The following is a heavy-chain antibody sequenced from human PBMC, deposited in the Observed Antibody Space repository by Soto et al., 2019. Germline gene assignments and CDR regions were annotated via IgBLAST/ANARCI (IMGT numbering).Heavy chain of an antibody. V-gene: IGHV3-23*01. Sequence: GGSLRLSCAVSGFTFTTYAMTWVRQSPGKGLEWVSSISSTGATTYYVESVKGRFNISRDSSKSTLFLQMNNLRAEDTAVYYCAQDSTGNYLWYLGQWGQGTLVTVSS. CDR2: ISSTGATT. CDR3: AQDSTGNYLWYLGQ. D-gene: IGHD1-1*01. J-gene: IGHJ4*02. CDR1: GFTFTTYA.